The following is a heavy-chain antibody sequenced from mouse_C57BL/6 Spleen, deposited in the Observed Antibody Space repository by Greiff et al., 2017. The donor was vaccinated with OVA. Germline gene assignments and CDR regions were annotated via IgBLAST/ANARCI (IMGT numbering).Heavy chain of an antibody. D-gene: IGHD4-1*01. V-gene: IGHV3-1*01. CDR1: GYSITSGYD. J-gene: IGHJ2*01. CDR3: ARANWAYFDY. CDR2: ISYSGST. Sequence: VQLKESGPGMVKPSQSLSLTCTVTGYSITSGYDWHWIRHFPGNKLEWMGYISYSGSTNYNPSLKSRISITHDTSKNHFFLKLNSVTTEDTATYYCARANWAYFDYWGQGTTLTVSS.